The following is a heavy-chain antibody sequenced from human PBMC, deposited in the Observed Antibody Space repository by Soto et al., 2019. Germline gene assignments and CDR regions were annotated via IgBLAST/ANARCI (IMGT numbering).Heavy chain of an antibody. D-gene: IGHD2-15*01. CDR1: GGSITCNDY. V-gene: IGHV4-39*01. J-gene: IGHJ3*01. CDR2: MYYSGTT. CDR3: ARISGTFTAGGDAFGV. Sequence: QLQLQESGPGLVKPSETLSLTCSVSGGSITCNDYWGWVRQPPGKGLEWIGSMYYSGTTYYNPSLKSRVTIFVDTSKNQFSLKLRSVTAADTAVYFCARISGTFTAGGDAFGVWGQGTMVTVSS.